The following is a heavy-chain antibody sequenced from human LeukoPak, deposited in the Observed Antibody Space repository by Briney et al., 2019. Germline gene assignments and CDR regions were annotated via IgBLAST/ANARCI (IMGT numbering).Heavy chain of an antibody. CDR1: GDSISSGDYY. J-gene: IGHJ5*02. V-gene: IGHV4-30-4*08. CDR3: ARECDVVEPIPATGT. Sequence: SETLSLTCTVSGDSISSGDYYWSWIRQPPGKGLEWIGYVYYSGISYYNPSLKSRLTISVDTSKNQFSLRLSSVTAADTAVYYCARECDVVEPIPATGTWGQGTLVTVSS. D-gene: IGHD6-13*01. CDR2: VYYSGIS.